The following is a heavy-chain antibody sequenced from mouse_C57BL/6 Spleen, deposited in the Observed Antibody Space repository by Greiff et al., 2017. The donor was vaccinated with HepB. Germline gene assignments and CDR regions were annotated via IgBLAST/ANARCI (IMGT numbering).Heavy chain of an antibody. CDR1: GFNIKDDY. Sequence: VQLQQSGAELVRPGASVKLSCTASGFNIKDDYMHWVKQRPEQGLEWIGWIDPENGDTEYASKFQGKATITADTSSNTAHLQLSSLTSEDTAVYYCTTGDGSSARAMDYWGQGTSVTVSS. CDR3: TTGDGSSARAMDY. D-gene: IGHD1-1*01. V-gene: IGHV14-4*01. CDR2: IDPENGDT. J-gene: IGHJ4*01.